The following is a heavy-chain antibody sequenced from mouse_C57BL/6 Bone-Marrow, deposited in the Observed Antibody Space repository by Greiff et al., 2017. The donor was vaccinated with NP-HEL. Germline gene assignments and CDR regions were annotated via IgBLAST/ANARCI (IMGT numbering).Heavy chain of an antibody. CDR2: IYPGSGNT. J-gene: IGHJ4*01. Sequence: QVQLQQSGPELVKPGASVKISCKASGYSFTSYYIHWVKQRPGQGLEWIGWIYPGSGNTKYNETFKGKATLTADPSSSTAYMQLSRLTSEDSAVYYCARPYGGSSLYYAMDYWGQGTSVTVSS. CDR1: GYSFTSYY. CDR3: ARPYGGSSLYYAMDY. V-gene: IGHV1-66*01. D-gene: IGHD1-1*01.